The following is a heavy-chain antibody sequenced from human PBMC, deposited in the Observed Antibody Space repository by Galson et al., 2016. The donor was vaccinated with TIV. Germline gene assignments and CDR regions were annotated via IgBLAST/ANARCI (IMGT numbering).Heavy chain of an antibody. V-gene: IGHV1-69*13. Sequence: SVKVSCKASGATFNKYAISWVRQAPGQGLEWMGGIIPIFGTANYAQKFQGRVTITADEFPSAAYMELNSLRSEDTAVYYCARGSGDTYYYYFGMDVWGQGTTVTFSS. CDR2: IIPIFGTA. J-gene: IGHJ6*02. CDR1: GATFNKYA. CDR3: ARGSGDTYYYYFGMDV. D-gene: IGHD4-17*01.